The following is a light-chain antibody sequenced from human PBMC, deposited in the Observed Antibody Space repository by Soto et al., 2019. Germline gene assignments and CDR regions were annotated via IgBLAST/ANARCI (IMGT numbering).Light chain of an antibody. CDR1: QSVSSSY. Sequence: EIVMTQSPATLSLSPGERATLSCRASQSVSSSYLAWYQQKPGQAPRLLISGASSRATGIPDRFSGSGSGTEFTLTISRLEPEDFEVYYCQQYGSSPRTFGQGTKVDIK. V-gene: IGKV3-20*01. CDR3: QQYGSSPRT. J-gene: IGKJ1*01. CDR2: GAS.